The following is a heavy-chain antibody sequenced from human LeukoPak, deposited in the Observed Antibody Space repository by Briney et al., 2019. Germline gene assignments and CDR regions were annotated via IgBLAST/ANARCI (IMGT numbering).Heavy chain of an antibody. CDR2: ISWDGGST. Sequence: GGSLRLSCAASGFTFDDYTMHWVRQAPGKGLEWVSLISWDGGSTYYADSVKGRFTTSRDNSKNSLYLQMNSLRTEDTALYYCAKDIAVATITWVFDYWGQGTLVTVSS. V-gene: IGHV3-43*01. CDR1: GFTFDDYT. D-gene: IGHD5-12*01. CDR3: AKDIAVATITWVFDY. J-gene: IGHJ4*02.